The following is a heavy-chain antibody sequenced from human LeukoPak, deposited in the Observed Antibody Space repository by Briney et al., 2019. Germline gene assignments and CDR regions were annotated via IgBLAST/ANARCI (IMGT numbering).Heavy chain of an antibody. V-gene: IGHV3-21*01. CDR3: ARDVVDTPEQNY. D-gene: IGHD5-18*01. Sequence: GGSLRLSCAASGFTFSSYSMNWVRQAPAQRLEFVSSITSSSTYIYYADSVQGRITVSRDNAKNSLYLQMNSLRAEDTAVYYCARDVVDTPEQNYWGQGTLVTVAS. CDR2: ITSSSTYI. CDR1: GFTFSSYS. J-gene: IGHJ4*02.